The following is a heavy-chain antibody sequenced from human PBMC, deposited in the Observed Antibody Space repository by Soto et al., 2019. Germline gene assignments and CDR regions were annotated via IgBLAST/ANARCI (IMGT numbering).Heavy chain of an antibody. D-gene: IGHD5-12*01. Sequence: QVQLQQWGAGLLKPSETLSLTCAVYGGSFSGYYWSWIRQPPGKGLEWIGEINHSGGTNYNPSLKSRVTISVDTSKNQFSLKLSSVTAADTAVYYCARGYEGRFDYWGQGTLVTVSS. CDR2: INHSGGT. CDR3: ARGYEGRFDY. J-gene: IGHJ4*02. CDR1: GGSFSGYY. V-gene: IGHV4-34*01.